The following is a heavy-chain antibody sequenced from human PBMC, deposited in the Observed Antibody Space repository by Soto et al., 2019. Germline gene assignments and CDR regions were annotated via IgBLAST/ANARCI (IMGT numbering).Heavy chain of an antibody. Sequence: PRGSLRLSCAASGFTFSSYAMSWVRQAPGKGLEWVSAISGSGGSTYYADSVKGRFTISRDNSKNTLYLQMNSLRAEDTAVYYCAKDTGRFLEWLLVDYWGQGSLVNVS. J-gene: IGHJ4*02. CDR2: ISGSGGST. V-gene: IGHV3-23*01. CDR1: GFTFSSYA. D-gene: IGHD3-3*01. CDR3: AKDTGRFLEWLLVDY.